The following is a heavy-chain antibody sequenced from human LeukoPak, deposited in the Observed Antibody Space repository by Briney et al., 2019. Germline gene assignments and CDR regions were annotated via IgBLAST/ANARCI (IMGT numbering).Heavy chain of an antibody. V-gene: IGHV4-39*07. CDR3: ARPVRKRGYYYMDV. Sequence: SETLSLTCNISGGSISSDNYSWGWIRQPPGKGLEWIGSLFYSGNTYYNPSLKSRVSISVNASKNQFSLNLISVTAADTAVYYCARPVRKRGYYYMDVWGKGTTVTVSS. CDR1: GGSISSDNYS. D-gene: IGHD3-10*01. CDR2: LFYSGNT. J-gene: IGHJ6*03.